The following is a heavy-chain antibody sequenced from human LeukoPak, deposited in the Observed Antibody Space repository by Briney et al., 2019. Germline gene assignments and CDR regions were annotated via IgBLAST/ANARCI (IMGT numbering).Heavy chain of an antibody. D-gene: IGHD4-17*01. Sequence: GGSLRLSCAASGFTFSSHVMSWVRQAPGKGLEWVSAISNSGDSTFYADSVKGRLTISRDNSKSTLYLQMDSLRAEDTAVYYCASTGYGVRDYWGQGTLVTVSS. CDR2: ISNSGDST. V-gene: IGHV3-23*01. CDR3: ASTGYGVRDY. CDR1: GFTFSSHV. J-gene: IGHJ4*02.